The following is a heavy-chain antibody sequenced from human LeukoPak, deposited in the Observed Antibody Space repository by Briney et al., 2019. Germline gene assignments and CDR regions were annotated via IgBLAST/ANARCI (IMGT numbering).Heavy chain of an antibody. CDR2: IYYSGST. CDR3: ARYSNGAYYYYYMDV. D-gene: IGHD4-11*01. Sequence: SETLSLTCTVSGGSISSYYWSWIRQPPGKGLEWIGYIYYSGSTNYNPSLKSRVTISVDTSNNQFSLKLSSVTAADTAVYYCARYSNGAYYYYYMDVWGKGTTVTVSS. V-gene: IGHV4-59*01. CDR1: GGSISSYY. J-gene: IGHJ6*03.